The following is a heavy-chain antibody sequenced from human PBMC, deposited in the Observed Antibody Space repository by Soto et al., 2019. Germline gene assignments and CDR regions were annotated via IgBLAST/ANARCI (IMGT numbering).Heavy chain of an antibody. V-gene: IGHV1-18*01. J-gene: IGHJ4*02. CDR3: AKDHTYYDTPGTTDY. Sequence: QVQLVQSGSEVKKPGASVKVTCKTSGYTFADYGISWVRQAPGQGLEWVGWISAYNRNTKYTQKFQGRVTMTTDTFTSTSYMELRSLRSEDTAVYYCAKDHTYYDTPGTTDYWGQGTLVIVSS. D-gene: IGHD3-16*01. CDR2: ISAYNRNT. CDR1: GYTFADYG.